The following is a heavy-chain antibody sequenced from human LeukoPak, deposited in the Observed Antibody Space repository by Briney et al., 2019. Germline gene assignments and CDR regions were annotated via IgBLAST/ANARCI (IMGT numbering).Heavy chain of an antibody. D-gene: IGHD3-10*01. J-gene: IGHJ3*02. CDR1: GYTFTSYG. Sequence: ASVKVSCKASGYTFTSYGISWVRQAPGQGLEWMGWMSAYNGNTNYAQKFQGRVTMITDTSTSTAYMELRSVRSDDTAVYYCARGGSGSLVDDAFDIWGQGTMVTVSS. CDR3: ARGGSGSLVDDAFDI. CDR2: MSAYNGNT. V-gene: IGHV1-18*01.